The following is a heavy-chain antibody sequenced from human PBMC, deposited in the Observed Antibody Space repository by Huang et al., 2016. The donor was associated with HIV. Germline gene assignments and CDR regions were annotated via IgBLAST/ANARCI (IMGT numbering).Heavy chain of an antibody. CDR1: GGTFSHHG. J-gene: IGHJ6*02. V-gene: IGHV1-69*18. CDR3: ARHPSRRGMDV. CDR2: IIPIFGTP. Sequence: QVQLVQSGAEVKKPGSSVKVSCKASGGTFSHHGISWVRQAPGQGLEWMGRIIPIFGTPYYAHKFQGRCTISADESTSTAYMELNSLRSDDTAVYYCARHPSRRGMDVWGQGTTVTVSS.